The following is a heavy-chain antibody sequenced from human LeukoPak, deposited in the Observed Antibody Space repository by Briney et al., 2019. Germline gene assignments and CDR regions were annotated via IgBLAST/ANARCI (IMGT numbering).Heavy chain of an antibody. CDR2: LYYSGNA. CDR3: ASGAYSSGSFVN. J-gene: IGHJ4*01. Sequence: SETLSLTCGVSGGSVSSSNYYWGWIRQPPGEGLEWIGNLYYSGNAYSKPSLKSRLTISIDTSKNQFSLTLTSVTAADTAVYYCASGAYSSGSFVNWGHGTLVTVSS. V-gene: IGHV4-39*01. CDR1: GGSVSSSNYY. D-gene: IGHD3-10*01.